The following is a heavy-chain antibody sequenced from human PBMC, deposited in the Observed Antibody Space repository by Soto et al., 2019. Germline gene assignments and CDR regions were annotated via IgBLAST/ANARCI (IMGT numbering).Heavy chain of an antibody. D-gene: IGHD3-10*01. CDR1: GFTFSSYG. J-gene: IGHJ6*02. CDR3: AKDRGHYYGSGSYGLFYYGMDV. CDR2: ISYDGSNK. V-gene: IGHV3-30*18. Sequence: GGSLRLSCAASGFTFSSYGMHWVRQAPGKGLEWVAVISYDGSNKYYADSVKGRFTISRDNSKNTLYLQMNSLRAEDTAVYYCAKDRGHYYGSGSYGLFYYGMDVWGQGTTVTVSS.